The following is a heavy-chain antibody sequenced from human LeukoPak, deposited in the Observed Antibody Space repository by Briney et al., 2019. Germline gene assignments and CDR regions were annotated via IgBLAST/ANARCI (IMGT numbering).Heavy chain of an antibody. J-gene: IGHJ4*02. CDR3: ARATSSSWYTVYFDY. CDR2: IYYSGST. CDR1: GGSISSYY. Sequence: SETLSLTCTVSGGSISSYYWSWIRQPPGKGLEWIGYIYYSGSTNYNPSLKSRVTISVDTSKNQFSLKLSSVTAADTAVYYCARATSSSWYTVYFDYWGQGTLVTASS. D-gene: IGHD6-13*01. V-gene: IGHV4-59*01.